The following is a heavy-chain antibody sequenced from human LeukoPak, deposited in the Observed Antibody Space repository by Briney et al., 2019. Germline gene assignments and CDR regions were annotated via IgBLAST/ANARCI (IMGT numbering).Heavy chain of an antibody. CDR3: ARDGVVVEQNYYYYGMDV. D-gene: IGHD2-15*01. V-gene: IGHV3-48*01. CDR1: GFTFSSYS. J-gene: IGHJ6*02. CDR2: ISSSSTI. Sequence: GGSLRLSCAASGFTFSSYSMNWVRQAPGKGLEWVSYISSSSTIYYADSVKGRFTISRDNAKNSLYLQMNSLRAEGTAVYYCARDGVVVEQNYYYYGMDVWGQGTTVTVSS.